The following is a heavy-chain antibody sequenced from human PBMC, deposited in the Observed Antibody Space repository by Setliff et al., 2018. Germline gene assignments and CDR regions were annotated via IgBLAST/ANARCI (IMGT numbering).Heavy chain of an antibody. CDR2: IYHNGNT. CDR3: VRDRTAYSYGLDV. CDR1: GGSISPYF. D-gene: IGHD5-18*01. V-gene: IGHV4-59*01. Sequence: SETLSLTCTVSGGSISPYFWSWVRQPPGKGLEWIGYIYHNGNTNFNPSLKTLVTMSVDTSKNQFALNLKSVTAADTAVYYCVRDRTAYSYGLDVWGQGTTVTVSS. J-gene: IGHJ6*02.